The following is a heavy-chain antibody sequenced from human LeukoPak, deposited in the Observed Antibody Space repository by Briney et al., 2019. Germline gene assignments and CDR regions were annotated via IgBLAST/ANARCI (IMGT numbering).Heavy chain of an antibody. V-gene: IGHV3-7*01. D-gene: IGHD6-19*01. CDR1: GGSFSSYF. Sequence: ETLSPTCAGYGGSFSSYFWTWIRQTPGKGLEWVANIKQDGSEKYYVDSVKGRFTISRDNAKNSLYLQMNSLRAEDTAVYYCARAGRKKDYIAVASTDWFDPWGQGTLVTVSS. CDR3: ARAGRKKDYIAVASTDWFDP. J-gene: IGHJ5*02. CDR2: IKQDGSEK.